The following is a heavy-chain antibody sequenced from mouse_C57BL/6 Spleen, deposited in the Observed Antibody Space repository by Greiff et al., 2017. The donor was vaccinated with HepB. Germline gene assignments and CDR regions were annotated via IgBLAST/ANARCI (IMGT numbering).Heavy chain of an antibody. D-gene: IGHD2-4*01. CDR1: GYSFTSYY. CDR2: IYPGSGNT. Sequence: VQLQQSGPELVKPGASVKISCKASGYSFTSYYIHWVKQRPGQGLEWIGWIYPGSGNTKYNEKFKGKATLTADTSSSTAYIQLSSLTSEDSAVYYCARYYDYDGYAMDYWGQGTSVTVSS. J-gene: IGHJ4*01. V-gene: IGHV1-66*01. CDR3: ARYYDYDGYAMDY.